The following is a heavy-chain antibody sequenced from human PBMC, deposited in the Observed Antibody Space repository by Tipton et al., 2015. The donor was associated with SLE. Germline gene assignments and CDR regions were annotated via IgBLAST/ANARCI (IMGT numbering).Heavy chain of an antibody. V-gene: IGHV4-38-2*02. CDR1: GYSISSGYS. CDR3: ASSQYCSDSSCYSFDY. J-gene: IGHJ4*02. Sequence: TLSLTCTVSGYSISSGYSWGWIRQPPGKGLEWIGSMFHGGSTYYNPSLKSRVTISVDTSKNQFSLKLSSVTAADTAAYHCASSQYCSDSSCYSFDYWGQGTLVTVSS. D-gene: IGHD2-2*02. CDR2: MFHGGST.